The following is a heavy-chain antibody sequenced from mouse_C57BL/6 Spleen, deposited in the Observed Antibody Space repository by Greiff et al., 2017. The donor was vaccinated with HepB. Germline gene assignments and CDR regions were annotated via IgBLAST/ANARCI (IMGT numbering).Heavy chain of an antibody. D-gene: IGHD1-1*01. CDR1: GFNIKNTY. CDR3: ASGHYYGSSYDAMDY. J-gene: IGHJ4*01. CDR2: IDPANGNT. Sequence: VQLKESVAELVRPGASVKLSCTASGFNIKNTYMHWVKQRPEQGLEWIGRIDPANGNTKYAPKFQGKATITADTSSNTAYLQLSSLTSEDTAIYYCASGHYYGSSYDAMDYWGQGTSVTVSS. V-gene: IGHV14-3*01.